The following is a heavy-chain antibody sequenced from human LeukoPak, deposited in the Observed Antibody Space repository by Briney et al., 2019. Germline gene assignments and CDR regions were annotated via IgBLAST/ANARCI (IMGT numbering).Heavy chain of an antibody. Sequence: PSETLSLTCTVSGVSMSAFQWSWVRQSPEKGLEWIGCVNTKGETNYNPSLKSRVITSVDTSKSQSSLRLTSVTAADTAVYYCATSNDAKNAPFDHWGQGALVTVSS. D-gene: IGHD2-8*01. V-gene: IGHV4-4*09. CDR3: ATSNDAKNAPFDH. J-gene: IGHJ4*02. CDR1: GVSMSAFQ. CDR2: VNTKGET.